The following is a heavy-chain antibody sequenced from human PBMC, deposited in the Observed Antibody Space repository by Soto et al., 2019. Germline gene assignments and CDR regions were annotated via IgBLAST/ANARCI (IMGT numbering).Heavy chain of an antibody. V-gene: IGHV3-53*01. CDR3: ARDPTATRHGMDV. Sequence: PGGSLRLSCAASGLTVSSNYMSWVRQAPGKGLEWVSVIYSGGSTYYADSVRGRFTISRDNSKNTLYLQMKSLRAEDTAVYYCARDPTATRHGMDVWGQGTTVTVYS. CDR1: GLTVSSNY. CDR2: IYSGGST. J-gene: IGHJ6*02. D-gene: IGHD1-26*01.